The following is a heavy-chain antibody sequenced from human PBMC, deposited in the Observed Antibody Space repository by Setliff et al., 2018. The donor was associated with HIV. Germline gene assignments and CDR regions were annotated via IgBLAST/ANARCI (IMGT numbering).Heavy chain of an antibody. D-gene: IGHD3-16*02. CDR1: GGSISSYY. Sequence: PSETLSLTCTVPGGSISSYYWNWIRQPAGKGLEWIGRIYSSGRTNYNPSLKSRVTMSVDTSKNQFSLKLSSVTAADTAVYYCAREGDYDYVWGSYRIWGQGTLVTVSS. CDR3: AREGDYDYVWGSYRI. J-gene: IGHJ4*02. CDR2: IYSSGRT. V-gene: IGHV4-4*07.